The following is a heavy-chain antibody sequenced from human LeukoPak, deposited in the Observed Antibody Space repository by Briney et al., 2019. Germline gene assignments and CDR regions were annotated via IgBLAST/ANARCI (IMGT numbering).Heavy chain of an antibody. V-gene: IGHV4-34*01. Sequence: SETLSLTCAAYGGSFSGYYWSWIRQPPGKGLEWIGEINHSGSTNYNPSLKSRVTISVDTSKNQFSLKLSSVTAADTAVYYCARGLSVTTPDDYWGQGTLVTVSS. J-gene: IGHJ4*02. CDR1: GGSFSGYY. CDR2: INHSGST. CDR3: ARGLSVTTPDDY. D-gene: IGHD4-11*01.